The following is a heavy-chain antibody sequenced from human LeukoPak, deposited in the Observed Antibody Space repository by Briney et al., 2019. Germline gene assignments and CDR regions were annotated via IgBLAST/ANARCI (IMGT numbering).Heavy chain of an antibody. J-gene: IGHJ5*02. CDR1: GYTFTSYY. Sequence: ASVKVSCKASGYTFTSYYMHWVRQAPGQGLEWMGIINPSGGSTSYAQKLQGRVTMTRDTSTSTVYMELSSLRSEDTAVYYCARDGCSSTSCLKGWFDPWGQGTLVTVSS. CDR2: INPSGGST. D-gene: IGHD2-2*01. V-gene: IGHV1-46*01. CDR3: ARDGCSSTSCLKGWFDP.